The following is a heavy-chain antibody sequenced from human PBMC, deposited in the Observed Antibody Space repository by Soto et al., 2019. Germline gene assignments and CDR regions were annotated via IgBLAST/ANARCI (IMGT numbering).Heavy chain of an antibody. V-gene: IGHV4-34*01. J-gene: IGHJ4*02. CDR1: GGSFSGYY. Sequence: SETLSLTCAVYGGSFSGYYWSWIRQPPGKGLEWIGEINHSGSTNYNPSLKSRVTISVDTSKNQFSLKLSSVTAADTAVYYCARGLGYSGYDCYFDYWGQGTLVTVSS. CDR2: INHSGST. D-gene: IGHD5-12*01. CDR3: ARGLGYSGYDCYFDY.